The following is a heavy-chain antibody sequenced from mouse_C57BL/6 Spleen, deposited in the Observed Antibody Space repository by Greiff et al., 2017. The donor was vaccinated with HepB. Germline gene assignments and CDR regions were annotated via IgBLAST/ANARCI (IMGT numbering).Heavy chain of an antibody. V-gene: IGHV5-9*01. CDR2: ISGGGGNT. Sequence: EVMLVESGGGLVKPGGSLKLSCAASGFTFSSYTMSWVRQTPEKRLEWVATISGGGGNTYYPDSVKGRFTISRDNAKNTLYLQMSSLRSEDTALYYCARHDYYGSSYGYWGQGTTLTVSS. J-gene: IGHJ2*01. CDR1: GFTFSSYT. D-gene: IGHD1-1*01. CDR3: ARHDYYGSSYGY.